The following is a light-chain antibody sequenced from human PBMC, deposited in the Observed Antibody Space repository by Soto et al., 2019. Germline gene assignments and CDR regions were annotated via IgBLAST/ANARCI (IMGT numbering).Light chain of an antibody. CDR1: QSVSSSY. CDR2: AAS. CDR3: QQYGSSPPT. J-gene: IGKJ1*01. Sequence: EIVLTQSPGTLSLSPGERATLSCRASQSVSSSYLAWYQQRPGQAPRLLIYAASSRATGIPDRFSDSGSGTDFTLTISRLEPEDFAVYYCQQYGSSPPTFVQGTKVEIK. V-gene: IGKV3-20*01.